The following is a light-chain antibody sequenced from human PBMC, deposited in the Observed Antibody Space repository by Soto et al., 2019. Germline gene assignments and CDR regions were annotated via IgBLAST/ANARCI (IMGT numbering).Light chain of an antibody. V-gene: IGLV2-14*03. CDR2: DVT. CDR1: SSYIGGYNY. CDR3: SSSTSFGTLV. Sequence: QSALTQPASVSGSPGQSITISCTGTSSYIGGYNYVSWYQQHPGKAPKLIIYDVTERPSGISNRFSGSKSGTRLSLTISGLQAEDEADYYCSSSTSFGTLVFGGGTKLTVL. J-gene: IGLJ2*01.